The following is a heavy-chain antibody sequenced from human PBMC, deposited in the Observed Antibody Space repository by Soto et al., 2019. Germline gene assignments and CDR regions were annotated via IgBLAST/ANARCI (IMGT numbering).Heavy chain of an antibody. D-gene: IGHD2-2*01. CDR2: INHSGST. CDR1: GGSFSGYY. CDR3: ARGRVVVPAAIYWFDP. Sequence: SETLSLTCAVYGGSFSGYYWSWIRQPPGKGLEWIGEINHSGSTNYNPSLKSRVTISVDTSKNQFSLKLSSVTAADTAVYYCARGRVVVPAAIYWFDPWGQGTLVTVSS. J-gene: IGHJ5*02. V-gene: IGHV4-34*01.